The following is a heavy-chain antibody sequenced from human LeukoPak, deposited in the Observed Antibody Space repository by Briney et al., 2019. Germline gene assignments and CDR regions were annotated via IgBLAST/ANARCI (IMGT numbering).Heavy chain of an antibody. V-gene: IGHV4-4*02. D-gene: IGHD1-26*01. CDR1: GGSISSSNW. Sequence: SETLSLTCTVSGGSISSSNWWSWVRQPPGKGLVWIGEIYHSGSTNYNPSLKSRVTISVDKSKNQFSLKLSSVTAADTAVYYCARESRSSYGMDVWGQGTTVTVSS. J-gene: IGHJ6*02. CDR2: IYHSGST. CDR3: ARESRSSYGMDV.